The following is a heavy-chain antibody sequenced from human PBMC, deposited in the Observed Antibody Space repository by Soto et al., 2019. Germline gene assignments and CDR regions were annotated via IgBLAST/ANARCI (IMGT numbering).Heavy chain of an antibody. V-gene: IGHV3-23*01. J-gene: IGHJ4*02. D-gene: IGHD5-12*01. CDR3: ATLKWLRYGAPDY. CDR1: GFVFGNSA. CDR2: ISGSGSDT. Sequence: PGGSLRLSCAASGFVFGNSAMSLVRQAPGKGLEWVSAISGSGSDTYYADSVKGRFTISRDNFNNTLFLQMGSLRAEDTAVYYCATLKWLRYGAPDYWGQGTLVTVS.